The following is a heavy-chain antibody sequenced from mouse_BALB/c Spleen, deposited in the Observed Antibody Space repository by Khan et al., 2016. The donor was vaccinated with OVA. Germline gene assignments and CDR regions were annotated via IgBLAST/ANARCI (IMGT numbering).Heavy chain of an antibody. J-gene: IGHJ3*01. D-gene: IGHD2-14*01. CDR3: SREGAYYRSDGWFSC. Sequence: QVQLQQSGAELARPGASVKMSCKASGYTFTTYTMHWVKQRPGQGLEWIGYINPRNGYTNYNQKFKDKSTLTADKSSSTAYMQLSSLTSDSSAVSNGSREGAYYRSDGWFSCWGQGTLFTVAA. V-gene: IGHV1-4*01. CDR1: GYTFTTYT. CDR2: INPRNGYT.